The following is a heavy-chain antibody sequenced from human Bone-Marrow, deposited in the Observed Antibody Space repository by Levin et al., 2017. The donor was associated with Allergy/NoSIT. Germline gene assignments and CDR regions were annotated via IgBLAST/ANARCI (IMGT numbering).Heavy chain of an antibody. CDR1: GGSVSSGSYY. J-gene: IGHJ4*02. Sequence: SQTLSLTCTVSGGSVSSGSYYWSWTRQPPGKGLEWIAYTYHSGSTKYNPLLKSRVTISLHTPRNHFPLRLTPLTAADTAVYYCARGSYVGGLRFDCWGKGTLVTVSS. CDR3: ARGSYVGGLRFDC. D-gene: IGHD3-10*01. CDR2: TYHSGST. V-gene: IGHV4-61*03.